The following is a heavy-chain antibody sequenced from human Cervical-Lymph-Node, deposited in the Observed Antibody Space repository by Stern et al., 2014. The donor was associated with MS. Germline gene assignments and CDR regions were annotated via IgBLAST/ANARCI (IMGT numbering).Heavy chain of an antibody. D-gene: IGHD2-15*01. V-gene: IGHV2-70*04. Sequence: QVTLRESGPALVKPTQTLTLTCTFSGFSLSTSGMRVSWIRQPPGKALEWLARIDWDDDKFYSTSLKTRLTISKDTSKNQVVLTMTNMDPVDTATYYCARQPLGYCSGGSCYSYAFDIWGQGTMVTVSS. CDR2: IDWDDDK. CDR3: ARQPLGYCSGGSCYSYAFDI. J-gene: IGHJ3*02. CDR1: GFSLSTSGMR.